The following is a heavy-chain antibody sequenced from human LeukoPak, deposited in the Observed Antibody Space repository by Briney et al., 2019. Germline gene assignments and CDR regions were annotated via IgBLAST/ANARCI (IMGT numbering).Heavy chain of an antibody. Sequence: ASVKVSCKASGYTFTSYDINWVRQATGQGLEWMGWMNPNSGNTGYARKLQGRVTMTRKTSISTAYMELSSLRSEDTAVYYCARVKRGYSGYDLGYWGQGTLVTVSS. J-gene: IGHJ4*02. CDR1: GYTFTSYD. CDR2: MNPNSGNT. V-gene: IGHV1-8*01. CDR3: ARVKRGYSGYDLGY. D-gene: IGHD5-12*01.